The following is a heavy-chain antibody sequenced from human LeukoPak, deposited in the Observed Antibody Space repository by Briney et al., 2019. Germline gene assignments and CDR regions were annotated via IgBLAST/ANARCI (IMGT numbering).Heavy chain of an antibody. CDR1: GGSISSYY. V-gene: IGHV4-59*08. Sequence: SETLSLTCTVSGGSISSYYWSWIRQPPGKGLEWIGYIYYSGSTNYNPSLKSRVTISVDTSKNQFSLNLSSVTAADTAVYYCARGQFWSGYSIWGQGTLVTVSS. CDR3: ARGQFWSGYSI. D-gene: IGHD3-3*02. J-gene: IGHJ4*02. CDR2: IYYSGST.